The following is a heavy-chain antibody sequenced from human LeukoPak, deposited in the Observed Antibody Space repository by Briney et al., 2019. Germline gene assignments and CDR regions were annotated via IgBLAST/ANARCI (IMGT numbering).Heavy chain of an antibody. V-gene: IGHV1-18*04. CDR2: ISGYKGDT. Sequence: ASVKVSCKASGYTFTGYYMHWVRQAPGQGLEWMGWISGYKGDTNYAPKFQGRVTMTTDTSTATAYMELKNVISDDTAMYYCARDLPLGSLGGSTFDFWGQGTLVTVSS. CDR3: ARDLPLGSLGGSTFDF. D-gene: IGHD2-15*01. J-gene: IGHJ4*02. CDR1: GYTFTGYY.